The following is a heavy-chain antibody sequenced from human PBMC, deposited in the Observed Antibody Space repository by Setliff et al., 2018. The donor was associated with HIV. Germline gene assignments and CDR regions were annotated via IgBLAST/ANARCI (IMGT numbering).Heavy chain of an antibody. CDR1: GYTFTSYD. CDR3: ATSPRGTYYDILSGRPRGWFDP. D-gene: IGHD3-9*01. V-gene: IGHV1-8*02. CDR2: VNPSSGNT. Sequence: ASVKVSCKASGYTFTSYDINWVRQATGQGLEWMGWVNPSSGNTGYAQKFQGRVTMTRNTSIRTVYMELSSLRSEDTAVYYCATSPRGTYYDILSGRPRGWFDPWGQGTLVTVSS. J-gene: IGHJ5*02.